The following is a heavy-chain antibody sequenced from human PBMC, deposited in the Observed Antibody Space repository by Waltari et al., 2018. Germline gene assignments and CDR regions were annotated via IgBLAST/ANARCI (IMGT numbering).Heavy chain of an antibody. CDR1: GDSVSSNSAA. Sequence: QVQLQQSGPGLVKPSQTLSLTCAISGDSVSSNSAAWDWIRQSPSRGLEWLGRTYYMSKCYSHYAESVKSRMTINADTSKNEFSLQWTSVSPEDTGLYFCARTTITVFGVVVGALDNWGPGTLVTVSS. CDR3: ARTTITVFGVVVGALDN. D-gene: IGHD3-3*01. V-gene: IGHV6-1*01. CDR2: TYYMSKCYS. J-gene: IGHJ4*02.